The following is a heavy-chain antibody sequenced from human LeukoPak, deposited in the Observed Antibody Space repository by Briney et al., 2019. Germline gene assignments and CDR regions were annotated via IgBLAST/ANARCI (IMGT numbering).Heavy chain of an antibody. CDR1: GFTFSSYA. CDR3: AKAIYDYVWGSYRYIDY. V-gene: IGHV3-23*01. Sequence: GGSLRLSCAASGFTFSSYAMSWVRQAPGKGLDWVSAISGSGGSTYYADSVKGRFTISRDNSKNTLYLQMNSLRAEDTAVYYCAKAIYDYVWGSYRYIDYWGQGTLVTVSS. D-gene: IGHD3-16*02. J-gene: IGHJ4*02. CDR2: ISGSGGST.